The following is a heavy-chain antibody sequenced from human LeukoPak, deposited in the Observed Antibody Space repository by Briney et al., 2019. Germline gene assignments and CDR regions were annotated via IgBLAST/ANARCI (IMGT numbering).Heavy chain of an antibody. CDR3: ARGSPFGELYFDY. Sequence: GGSLRLSCAASGFTFTDYSMNWVRQAPGKGLEWVSSISSYSSSIYYADSLKGRFTISRDNANNSLYLELNSLRVEDTAVYYCARGSPFGELYFDYWGQGTLVTVSS. CDR2: ISSYSSSI. CDR1: GFTFTDYS. J-gene: IGHJ4*02. D-gene: IGHD3-10*01. V-gene: IGHV3-21*01.